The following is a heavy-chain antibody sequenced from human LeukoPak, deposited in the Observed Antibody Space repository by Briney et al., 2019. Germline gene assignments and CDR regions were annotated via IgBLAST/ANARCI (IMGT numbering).Heavy chain of an antibody. CDR3: ARGTGPRFKSWFDP. CDR1: GGTFSSYA. D-gene: IGHD3-10*01. CDR2: IIPIFGTA. Sequence: ASVKVSCKASGGTFSSYAISWVRQAPGQGLEWMGGIIPIFGTANYAQKFQGRVTITTDESTSTAYMELSSLRSEDTAVYYCARGTGPRFKSWFDPWGQGALVTVSS. J-gene: IGHJ5*02. V-gene: IGHV1-69*05.